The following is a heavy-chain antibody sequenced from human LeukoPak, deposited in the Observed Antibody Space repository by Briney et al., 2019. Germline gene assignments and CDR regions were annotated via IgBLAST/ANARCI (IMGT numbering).Heavy chain of an antibody. J-gene: IGHJ4*02. V-gene: IGHV3-30*02. CDR3: AKDALISFRGAWSQSDY. D-gene: IGHD3-16*02. CDR1: GFAFSRYA. Sequence: GGSLRLSCAGSGFAFSRYAMHWVRQAPGKGPEWVAFIRDDGNEEYYADSVKGRFTISRDNSKNTLFLQMNSLRAEDTAVYYCAKDALISFRGAWSQSDYWGQGTLVTVSS. CDR2: IRDDGNEE.